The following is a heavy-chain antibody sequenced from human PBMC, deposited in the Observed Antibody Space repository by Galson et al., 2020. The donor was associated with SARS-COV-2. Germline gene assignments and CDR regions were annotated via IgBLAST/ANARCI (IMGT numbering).Heavy chain of an antibody. J-gene: IGHJ4*02. D-gene: IGHD6-13*01. CDR1: GFTLSRNG. Sequence: GGTLRIYCEDSGFTLSRNGMHWVGQAPGKGMERVAIMSYDGTNRYNADSRKGRCTISRDNSKKTLYLKMNSLRPEETAVYYWARETDDHSSSWYDYWGRGTLVTVSP. CDR2: MSYDGTNR. V-gene: IGHV3-30*03. CDR3: ARETDDHSSSWYDY.